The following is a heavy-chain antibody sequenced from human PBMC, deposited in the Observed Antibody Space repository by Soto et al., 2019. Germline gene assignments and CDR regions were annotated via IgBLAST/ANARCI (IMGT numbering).Heavy chain of an antibody. CDR2: IFPLLAMV. CDR1: GGDLTNSG. CDR3: AKADGAGFKS. Sequence: QVHLVQSGAEMKKPGSSVKVSCKVSGGDLTNSGISWVRQAPGQGLEWMGRIFPLLAMVDYSQKFQGRVIITADESTNPAYMALGSLRAESTAVYYCAKADGAGFKSWGQGTLVIVSS. V-gene: IGHV1-69*04. J-gene: IGHJ4*02. D-gene: IGHD1-26*01.